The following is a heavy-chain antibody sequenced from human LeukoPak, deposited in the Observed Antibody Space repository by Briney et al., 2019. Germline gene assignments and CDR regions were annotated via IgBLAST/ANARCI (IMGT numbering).Heavy chain of an antibody. V-gene: IGHV4-39*01. Sequence: SETLSLTCTVSGGSISGSDYYWGRIRQPPGKGVEWIGTIYYSGTTYYNPSLKSRITISVDTSKNQFSLKLSSVTAADTAVYYCARQSYEAGSYSVLDHWGQGTLVTVSS. CDR2: IYYSGTT. CDR3: ARQSYEAGSYSVLDH. CDR1: GGSISGSDYY. D-gene: IGHD3-10*01. J-gene: IGHJ4*02.